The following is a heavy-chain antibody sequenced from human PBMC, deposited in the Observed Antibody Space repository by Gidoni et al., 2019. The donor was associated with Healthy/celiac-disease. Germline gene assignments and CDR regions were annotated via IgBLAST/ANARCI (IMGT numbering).Heavy chain of an antibody. CDR1: GFTFSSYS. Sequence: EVQLVESGGGLVQPGGSLRLSCAASGFTFSSYSMNWVRQAPGKGLAWVSYISSSSSTIYYADSVKGRFTISRDNAKNSLYLQMNSLRDEDTAVYYCARVCHGDYAGGFDYWGQGTLVTVSS. J-gene: IGHJ4*02. D-gene: IGHD4-17*01. CDR2: ISSSSSTI. CDR3: ARVCHGDYAGGFDY. V-gene: IGHV3-48*02.